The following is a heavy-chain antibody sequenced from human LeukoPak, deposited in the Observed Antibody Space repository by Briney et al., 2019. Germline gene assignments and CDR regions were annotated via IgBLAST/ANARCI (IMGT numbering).Heavy chain of an antibody. CDR1: GGTFSSYA. V-gene: IGHV1-69*06. CDR3: AGRYCSSTSCLGWFDP. Sequence: ASVKVSCKASGGTFSSYAISWVRQAPGQGLEWMGGIIPIFGTANYAQKFQGRVTITADKSTSTAYMELSSLRSEDTAVYYCAGRYCSSTSCLGWFDPWGQGTLVTVSS. J-gene: IGHJ5*02. CDR2: IIPIFGTA. D-gene: IGHD2-2*01.